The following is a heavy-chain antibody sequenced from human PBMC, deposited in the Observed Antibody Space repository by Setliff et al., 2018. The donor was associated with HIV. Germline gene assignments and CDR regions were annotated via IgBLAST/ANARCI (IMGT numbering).Heavy chain of an antibody. J-gene: IGHJ3*01. CDR2: IYTNGYT. CDR3: ARGGAIPEGDVFDV. Sequence: SETLSLTCTVSGGSIRSGSYYWTWIRQPAGKGPEWIGHIYTNGYTNYNPSLKSRVTISVDTSRDQFSLQLTSVTAADTAVYYCARGGAIPEGDVFDVWSLGKLVTVSS. CDR1: GGSIRSGSYY. V-gene: IGHV4-61*09.